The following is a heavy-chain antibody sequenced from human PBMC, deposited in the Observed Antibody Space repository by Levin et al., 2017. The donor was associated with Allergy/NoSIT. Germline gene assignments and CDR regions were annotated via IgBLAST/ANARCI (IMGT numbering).Heavy chain of an antibody. CDR3: ARASCSSSSCLHNWFDP. V-gene: IGHV4-61*02. J-gene: IGHJ5*02. D-gene: IGHD2-2*01. CDR1: GGSIDTNSAY. Sequence: LRLSCTVSGGSIDTNSAYWSWIRQPAGKGLEWIGRIYATGSTDYNPSLQSRFTISVDTSKNQFSLRVDSVTAADTAVYYCARASCSSSSCLHNWFDPWGQGILVNVSS. CDR2: IYATGST.